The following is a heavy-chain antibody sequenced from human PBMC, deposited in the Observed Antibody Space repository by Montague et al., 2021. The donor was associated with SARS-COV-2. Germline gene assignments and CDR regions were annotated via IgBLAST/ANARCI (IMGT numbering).Heavy chain of an antibody. CDR1: GFTISGYA. V-gene: IGHV3-30-3*01. Sequence: SLRLSCAASGFTISGYAMHWVRQAPGQGLQWVAVIPYDINYKYYGDAVKGRFTISRDTSKNTLYLQMNSLRAEDMAVYYCVRVDYGDEGMKYWGQGSLVTVSS. D-gene: IGHD4-17*01. CDR2: IPYDINYK. J-gene: IGHJ4*02. CDR3: VRVDYGDEGMKY.